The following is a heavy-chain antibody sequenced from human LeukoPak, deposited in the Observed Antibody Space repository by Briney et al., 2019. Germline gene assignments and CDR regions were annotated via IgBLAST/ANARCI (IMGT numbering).Heavy chain of an antibody. D-gene: IGHD4-17*01. CDR1: GGSFSGYY. J-gene: IGHJ4*02. CDR2: INHSGST. CDR3: ARGARGTTVTH. Sequence: SETLSLTCAVYGGSFSGYYWSWIRQPPGKGLEWIGEINHSGSTNYNPSLKSRVTISVDTSKNQFSLKLSSVTAADTAVYYCARGARGTTVTHWGQGTLVTVSS. V-gene: IGHV4-34*01.